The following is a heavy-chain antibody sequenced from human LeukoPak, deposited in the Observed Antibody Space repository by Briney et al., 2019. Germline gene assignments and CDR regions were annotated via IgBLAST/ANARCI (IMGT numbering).Heavy chain of an antibody. V-gene: IGHV7-4-1*02. J-gene: IGHJ3*02. CDR1: GYTFTNFA. Sequence: AASVKVSCKASGYTFTNFAINWVRQAPGQGLGWMGWINTNTGNPTYAQGLTGRFAFSLDTSVTTAYLQISGLKAEDTAVYYCARVNDILTGYYANDAFDIWGQGTMVTVS. D-gene: IGHD3-9*01. CDR3: ARVNDILTGYYANDAFDI. CDR2: INTNTGNP.